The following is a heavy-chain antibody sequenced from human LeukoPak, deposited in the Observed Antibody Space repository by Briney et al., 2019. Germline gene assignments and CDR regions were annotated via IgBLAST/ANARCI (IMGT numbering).Heavy chain of an antibody. CDR1: GGSISSYY. Sequence: SETLCLTCTVSGGSISSYYWSWIRQPPGKGLEWIGYIYYSGSTNYNPSLKSRVTISVDTSKNQFSLKLSSVTAADTAVYYCARDYGDQGWFDPWGQGTLVTVSS. CDR2: IYYSGST. CDR3: ARDYGDQGWFDP. V-gene: IGHV4-59*01. J-gene: IGHJ5*02. D-gene: IGHD4-17*01.